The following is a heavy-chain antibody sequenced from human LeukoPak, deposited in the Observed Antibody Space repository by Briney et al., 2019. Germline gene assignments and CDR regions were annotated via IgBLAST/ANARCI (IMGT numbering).Heavy chain of an antibody. D-gene: IGHD6-19*01. CDR1: GGSFSGYY. Sequence: SETLSLTCAVYGGSFSGYYWSWIRQPPGKGLEWIGEINHSGSTNYNPSLKSRVTISVDTSKNQFSLKLGSVTAADTAVYYCASRSLAVAGTEGNFDYWGQGTLVTVSS. V-gene: IGHV4-34*01. CDR3: ASRSLAVAGTEGNFDY. CDR2: INHSGST. J-gene: IGHJ4*02.